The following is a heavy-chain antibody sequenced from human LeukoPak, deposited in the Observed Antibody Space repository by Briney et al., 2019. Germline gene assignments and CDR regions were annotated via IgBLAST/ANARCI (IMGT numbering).Heavy chain of an antibody. D-gene: IGHD3-3*01. Sequence: ASVKVSCTASGYTFTSYDINWVRQATGQGLEWMGWMNPNSGNTGYAQKFQGRVTMTRNTSISTAYMELSSLRSEDTAVYYCARGPDWAFWSGYYNGDYFDYWGQGTLVTVSS. CDR3: ARGPDWAFWSGYYNGDYFDY. CDR2: MNPNSGNT. J-gene: IGHJ4*02. CDR1: GYTFTSYD. V-gene: IGHV1-8*01.